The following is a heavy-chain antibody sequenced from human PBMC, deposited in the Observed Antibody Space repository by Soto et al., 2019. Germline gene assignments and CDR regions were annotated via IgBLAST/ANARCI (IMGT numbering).Heavy chain of an antibody. Sequence: GASVKVSCKVSGYTLTELSMHWVRQAPGKGLEWMGGFDPEDGETIYAQKFQGRVTMTEDTSTDTAYMELSSLRSEDTAVYYCYVYCSSTSCYARGYYYYYMDVWGKGTTVTVSS. D-gene: IGHD2-2*01. CDR3: YVYCSSTSCYARGYYYYYMDV. V-gene: IGHV1-24*01. CDR1: GYTLTELS. CDR2: FDPEDGET. J-gene: IGHJ6*03.